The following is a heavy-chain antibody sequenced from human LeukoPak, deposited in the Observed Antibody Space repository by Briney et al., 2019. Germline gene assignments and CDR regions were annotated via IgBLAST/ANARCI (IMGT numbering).Heavy chain of an antibody. CDR2: INPNSGGT. V-gene: IGHV1-2*02. J-gene: IGHJ4*02. Sequence: ASVKVSCKASGYTFTGYYMHWVRQAPGHGLGWMGWINPNSGGTNYAQKSQGRVTMTRDTSISTAYMALSRLRSDDTAVYYCASNIRGSGWDFDYWGQGTLVTVSS. CDR3: ASNIRGSGWDFDY. D-gene: IGHD6-19*01. CDR1: GYTFTGYY.